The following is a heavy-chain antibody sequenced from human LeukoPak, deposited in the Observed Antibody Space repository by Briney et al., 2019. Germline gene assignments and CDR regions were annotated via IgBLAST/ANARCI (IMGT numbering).Heavy chain of an antibody. V-gene: IGHV3-48*03. D-gene: IGHD3-16*01. CDR1: GFTFSTYE. J-gene: IGHJ4*02. CDR2: ISGSGTTI. Sequence: GGSLRVSCAASGFTFSTYEMNWVRQVPGKGLGWVSYISGSGTTIYYADSVKGRFAISRDNTKNSMYLQMNSLRAEDTAVYYCVSAYGGLLDYWGQGTLVTVSS. CDR3: VSAYGGLLDY.